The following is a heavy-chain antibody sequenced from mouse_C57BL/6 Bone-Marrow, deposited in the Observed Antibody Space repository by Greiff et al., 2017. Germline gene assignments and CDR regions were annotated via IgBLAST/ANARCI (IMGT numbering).Heavy chain of an antibody. Sequence: VQLQQSGAELARPGASVKLSCKASGYTFKSYGISWVKQRTGQGLEWIGEIYPRSGNTYYNEKFKGKATLTADKSSSTAYMELRSLTSEDSAVYFCARRTYYSNGFAYWGQGTLVTVSA. CDR3: ARRTYYSNGFAY. D-gene: IGHD2-5*01. CDR2: IYPRSGNT. V-gene: IGHV1-81*01. CDR1: GYTFKSYG. J-gene: IGHJ3*01.